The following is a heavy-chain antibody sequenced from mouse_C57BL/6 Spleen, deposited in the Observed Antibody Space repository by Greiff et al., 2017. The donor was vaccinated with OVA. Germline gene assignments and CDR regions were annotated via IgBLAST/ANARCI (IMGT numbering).Heavy chain of an antibody. CDR2: INPSSGYT. J-gene: IGHJ2*01. CDR3: ARVYDGYAYYFDY. CDR1: GYTFTSYW. V-gene: IGHV1-7*01. D-gene: IGHD2-3*01. Sequence: QVQLQQSGAELVRPGASVKLSCKASGYTFTSYWMHWVKQRPGQGLEWIGYINPSSGYTKYNQKFKDKATLTADKSSSTAYMQLSSLTYEDSAVYYCARVYDGYAYYFDYWGQGTTLTVSS.